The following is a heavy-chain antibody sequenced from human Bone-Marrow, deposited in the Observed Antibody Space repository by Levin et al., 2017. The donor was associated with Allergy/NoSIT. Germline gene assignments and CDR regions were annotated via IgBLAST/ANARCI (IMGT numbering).Heavy chain of an antibody. D-gene: IGHD5/OR15-5a*01. Sequence: GGSLRLSCKASGYTFTSHWMHWVRQAPGQGLKWMGVINPSGTGAVYAQKLQGRVTMTRDTSTSTDYMELRSLTSDDTAVYFCARDFSANYDDGYNVWWLDPWGQGTLVAVSS. CDR3: ARDFSANYDDGYNVWWLDP. V-gene: IGHV1-46*04. CDR2: INPSGTGA. J-gene: IGHJ5*02. CDR1: GYTFTSHW.